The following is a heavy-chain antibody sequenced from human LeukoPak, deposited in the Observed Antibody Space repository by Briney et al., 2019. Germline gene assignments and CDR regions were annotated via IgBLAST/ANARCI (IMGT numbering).Heavy chain of an antibody. CDR1: GYTFTSYG. J-gene: IGHJ4*02. Sequence: ASVKVSCKASGYTFTSYGISWVRQAPGQGLEWMGWISTYNGNTNYAQKLQGRVTMTTDTSTSTAYMELRSLRSDDTAVYYCARDFSLGGYSYGYFDYWGQGTLVTVSS. CDR2: ISTYNGNT. V-gene: IGHV1-18*01. D-gene: IGHD5-18*01. CDR3: ARDFSLGGYSYGYFDY.